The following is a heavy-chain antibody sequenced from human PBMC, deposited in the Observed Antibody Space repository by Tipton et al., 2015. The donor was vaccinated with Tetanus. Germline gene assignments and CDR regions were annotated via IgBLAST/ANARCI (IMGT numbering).Heavy chain of an antibody. CDR3: AREDHYYDSSGYFNWFDP. CDR1: GFTFSSYG. D-gene: IGHD3-22*01. Sequence: SGFTFSSYGMHWVRQAPGKGLEWVAVIWYDGSNKYYADSVKGRFTISRDNSKNTLYLQMNSLRAEDTAVYYCAREDHYYDSSGYFNWFDPWGQGTLVTVSS. CDR2: IWYDGSNK. V-gene: IGHV3-33*01. J-gene: IGHJ5*02.